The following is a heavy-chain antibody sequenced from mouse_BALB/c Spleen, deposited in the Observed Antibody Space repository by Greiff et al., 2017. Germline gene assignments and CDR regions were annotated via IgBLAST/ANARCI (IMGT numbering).Heavy chain of an antibody. J-gene: IGHJ3*01. Sequence: VQLQQSGAELVKPGASVKLSCTASGFNIKDTYMHWVKQRPEQGLEWIGRIDPANGNTKYDPKFQGKATITADTSSNTAYLQLSSLTSEDTAVYYCARSTMITAFAYWGQGTLVTVSA. CDR3: ARSTMITAFAY. CDR1: GFNIKDTY. CDR2: IDPANGNT. D-gene: IGHD2-4*01. V-gene: IGHV14-3*02.